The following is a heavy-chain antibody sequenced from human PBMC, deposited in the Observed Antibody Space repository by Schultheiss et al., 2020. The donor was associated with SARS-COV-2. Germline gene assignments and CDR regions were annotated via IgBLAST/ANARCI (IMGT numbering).Heavy chain of an antibody. J-gene: IGHJ5*02. CDR2: IIPIFGTA. CDR1: GYTFTSYG. CDR3: ARETVGSSWYFGRWFDP. V-gene: IGHV1-69*05. D-gene: IGHD6-13*01. Sequence: SVKVSCKASGYTFTSYGISWVRQAPGQGLEWMGGIIPIFGTANYAQKFQGRVTMTRDTSTSTVYMELSSLRSEDTAVYYCARETVGSSWYFGRWFDPWGQGTLVTVSS.